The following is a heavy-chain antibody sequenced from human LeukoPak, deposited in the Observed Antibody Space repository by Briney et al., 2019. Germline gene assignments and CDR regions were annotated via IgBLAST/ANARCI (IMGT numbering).Heavy chain of an antibody. CDR1: GYSIRNGDY. J-gene: IGHJ4*01. V-gene: IGHV4-38-2*01. D-gene: IGHD6-6*01. Sequence: PSETLSLTCVVSGYSIRNGDYSGWIRQSPGKGLEWMASMYNSVSIHYNPSLKSRVTILVDTSKNEFSLKMRSVTAADTAVYYCARNSSSGFFDYCGHGTLATVSS. CDR2: MYNSVSI. CDR3: ARNSSSGFFDY.